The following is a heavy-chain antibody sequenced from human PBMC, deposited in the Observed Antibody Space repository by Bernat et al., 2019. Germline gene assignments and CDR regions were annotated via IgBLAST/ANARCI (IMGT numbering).Heavy chain of an antibody. D-gene: IGHD5-18*01. V-gene: IGHV3-30*02. Sequence: QGQLVESGGGVVQPGGSLRLSCATSGFTFSNYGMHWVRQAPGKGLEWVAFIRYDGSNKNHADSVKCRFTISRDNSKNTLFLQMNSLRVEDTAVYFCAKDRGRGYTYGVGGDDSWGQGTLVTVSS. CDR3: AKDRGRGYTYGVGGDDS. CDR2: IRYDGSNK. CDR1: GFTFSNYG. J-gene: IGHJ4*02.